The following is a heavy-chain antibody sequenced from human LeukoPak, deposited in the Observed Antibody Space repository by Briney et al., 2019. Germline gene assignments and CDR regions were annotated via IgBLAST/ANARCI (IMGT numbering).Heavy chain of an antibody. CDR3: ASSVEMATINFDY. D-gene: IGHD5-24*01. V-gene: IGHV1-69*05. J-gene: IGHJ4*02. CDR1: GGTFSSYA. Sequence: SVKVSCKASGGTFSSYAISWVRQAPGQGLEWMGRIIPIFGTANYAQKFQGRVTITTDESTSTAYMELSSLRSEDTAVYYCASSVEMATINFDYWGQGTLVTVSS. CDR2: IIPIFGTA.